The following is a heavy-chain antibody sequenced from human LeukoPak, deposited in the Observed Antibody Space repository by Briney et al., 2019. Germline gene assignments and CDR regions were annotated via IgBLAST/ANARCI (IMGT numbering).Heavy chain of an antibody. CDR3: STGPRGH. CDR1: GCTFSNTW. V-gene: IGHV3-15*01. CDR2: ITSKSAGGAT. J-gene: IGHJ4*02. Sequence: SGGSLRLSCAASGCTFSNTWMTWVRQAPGKGLEWVGRITSKSAGGATEYAAPVKGSFLISRDDSKNTVYLQMNSLTTEDTAVYFCSTGPRGHWGQGTLLTVSS.